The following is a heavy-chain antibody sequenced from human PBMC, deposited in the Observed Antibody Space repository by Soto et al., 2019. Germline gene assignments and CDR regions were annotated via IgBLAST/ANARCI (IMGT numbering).Heavy chain of an antibody. D-gene: IGHD3-10*01. J-gene: IGHJ4*02. CDR2: ISAYNGNT. V-gene: IGHV1-18*01. Sequence: ASVKICCTASGYTFTSYGISWVRQAPGQGLEWMGWISAYNGNTNYAQKLQGRVTMTTDTSTSTAYMELRSLRSDDTAVYYCARDHKYYYGSWRGHGYWGQVPLVPVSS. CDR3: ARDHKYYYGSWRGHGY. CDR1: GYTFTSYG.